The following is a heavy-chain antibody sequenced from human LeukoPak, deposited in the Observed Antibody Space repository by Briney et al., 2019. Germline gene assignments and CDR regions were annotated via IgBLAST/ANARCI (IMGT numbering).Heavy chain of an antibody. D-gene: IGHD5-12*01. CDR1: GGSISSGGYS. Sequence: SQTLSLTCAVSGGSISSGGYSWSWIRQPPGKGLEWIGYIYHSGSTYYNPSLKSRVTVSVDTSKNQFSLKLSSVTAADTAVYYCARDRDGYNYLDYWGQGTLVTVSS. V-gene: IGHV4-30-2*05. CDR2: IYHSGST. J-gene: IGHJ4*02. CDR3: ARDRDGYNYLDY.